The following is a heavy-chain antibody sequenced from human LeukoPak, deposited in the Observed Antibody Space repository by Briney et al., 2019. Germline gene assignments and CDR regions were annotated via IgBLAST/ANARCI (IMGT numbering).Heavy chain of an antibody. CDR1: GYTLTGYY. J-gene: IGHJ4*02. D-gene: IGHD3-16*02. Sequence: ASVKVSCTASGYTLTGYYMHWVRQAPGQGLEWMGWFNPNSAGTNYAQKFQGRVTMTRDTSISTAYMELSRLRSDDTAVYYCATVVYDYVWGSYPVLDYWGQGTLVTVSS. CDR3: ATVVYDYVWGSYPVLDY. CDR2: FNPNSAGT. V-gene: IGHV1-2*02.